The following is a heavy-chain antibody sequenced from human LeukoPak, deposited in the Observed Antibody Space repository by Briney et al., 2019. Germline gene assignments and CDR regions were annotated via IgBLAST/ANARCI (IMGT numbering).Heavy chain of an antibody. V-gene: IGHV1-69*17. CDR3: ARDFGGHRSSGWYLWFDP. CDR2: IIPIFGIA. Sequence: SVTDSCKASRGTFSTYAISWVRQAPGQGLEWMGRIIPIFGIANYAQKFQGRVTITADKSTSTAYMELSSLRSEDTAVYYCARDFGGHRSSGWYLWFDPWGQGTLVTVSS. CDR1: RGTFSTYA. J-gene: IGHJ5*02. D-gene: IGHD6-19*01.